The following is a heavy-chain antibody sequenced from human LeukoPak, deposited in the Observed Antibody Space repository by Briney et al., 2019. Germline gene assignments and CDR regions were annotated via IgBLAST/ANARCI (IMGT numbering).Heavy chain of an antibody. CDR2: TYYRSKWYN. J-gene: IGHJ4*02. Sequence: SQTLSLTCAISGDSVSSNNVAWNWIRQSPSRGLEWLGRTYYRSKWYNDSGTSVKGRVIISPDTSKNQFSLQLNSVTPEDTGVYYCARDSGWYAFDYWGQGTLVTVSS. CDR1: GDSVSSNNVA. CDR3: ARDSGWYAFDY. D-gene: IGHD6-19*01. V-gene: IGHV6-1*01.